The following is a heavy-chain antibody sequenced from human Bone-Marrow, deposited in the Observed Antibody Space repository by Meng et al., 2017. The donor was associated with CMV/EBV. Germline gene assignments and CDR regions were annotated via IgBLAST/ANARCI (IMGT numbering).Heavy chain of an antibody. CDR1: GSTFSSSW. D-gene: IGHD3-16*02. CDR3: ARDRGYDYVWGSYRYEGPFDY. CDR2: INSDGSST. V-gene: IGHV3-74*01. J-gene: IGHJ4*02. Sequence: GESLKISCAASGSTFSSSWMHWVRQAPGKGLVWVSRINSDGSSTSYADSVKGRFTISRDNAKNTLYLQMDSLRAEDTAVYYCARDRGYDYVWGSYRYEGPFDYWGQGTLVTVSS.